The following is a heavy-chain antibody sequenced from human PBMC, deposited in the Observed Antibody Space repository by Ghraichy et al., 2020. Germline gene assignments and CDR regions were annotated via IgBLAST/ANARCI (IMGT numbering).Heavy chain of an antibody. CDR3: ARGVQWGIAVAGTRYYGMDV. CDR2: IYYSGST. D-gene: IGHD6-19*01. Sequence: SETLSLTFTVSGGSISSYYWSWIRQPPGKGLEWIGYIYYSGSTNYNPSLKSRVTISVDTSKNQFSLKLSSVTAADTAVYYCARGVQWGIAVAGTRYYGMDVWGQGTTVTVSS. J-gene: IGHJ6*02. V-gene: IGHV4-59*01. CDR1: GGSISSYY.